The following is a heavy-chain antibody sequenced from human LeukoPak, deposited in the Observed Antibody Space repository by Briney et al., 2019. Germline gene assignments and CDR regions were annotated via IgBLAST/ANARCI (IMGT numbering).Heavy chain of an antibody. V-gene: IGHV3-23*01. J-gene: IGHJ3*01. CDR2: ISGSGGST. CDR1: LYSFSTPT. Sequence: GGSLRLSCAPSLYSFSTPTMSPVPQAPGKGLEWVSGISGSGGSTYADSVKGRFTVSRDNYKNTLFLQLNNLRAEDTAIYYCAKDLLSGRYLDSASFDFWGQGTMVTVSS. D-gene: IGHD1-26*01. CDR3: AKDLLSGRYLDSASFDF.